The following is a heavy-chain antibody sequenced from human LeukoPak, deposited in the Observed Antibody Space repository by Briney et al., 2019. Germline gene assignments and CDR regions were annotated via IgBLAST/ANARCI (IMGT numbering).Heavy chain of an antibody. V-gene: IGHV3-23*01. CDR1: GFTFSNYA. D-gene: IGHD3-16*01. CDR2: LSGGGSST. Sequence: GGSLRLSCAASGFTFSNYAMSWVRQAPGKELEWVSALSGGGSSTYYADSVKGRFTISRDNSKNTLFLQMNSLRAEDTAVYYCAIICGTYGFVAYWGQGTLVTVSS. CDR3: AIICGTYGFVAY. J-gene: IGHJ4*02.